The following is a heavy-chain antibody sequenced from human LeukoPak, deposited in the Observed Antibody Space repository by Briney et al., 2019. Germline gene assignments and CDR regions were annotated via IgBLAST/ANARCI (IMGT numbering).Heavy chain of an antibody. CDR2: IYYSGNT. Sequence: SETLSLTCTVSGVSISSSNSYWGWIRQPPGKGLEWIGSIYYSGNTYYNASLKSQVSISIDTSKNQFSLRLTSVTAADTAVYYCAREESMKAYCGGDCPGWFDPWGQGTLVTVSS. V-gene: IGHV4-39*02. CDR1: GVSISSSNSY. D-gene: IGHD2-21*02. CDR3: AREESMKAYCGGDCPGWFDP. J-gene: IGHJ5*02.